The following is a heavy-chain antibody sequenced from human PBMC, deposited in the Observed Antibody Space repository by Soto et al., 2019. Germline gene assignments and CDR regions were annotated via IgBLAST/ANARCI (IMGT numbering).Heavy chain of an antibody. CDR3: XIAAPXSRWFDP. J-gene: IGHJ5*02. Sequence: ESLKISCEGSGYSFINHWIGWVRQMPGKGLEWMGSIYPGDSDTKYSPSFEGQVTISADRSVSTAYLQWSSLKASDTAIFYXXIAAPXSRWFDPWGQGTLVTVSS. CDR2: IYPGDSDT. V-gene: IGHV5-51*01. D-gene: IGHD6-13*01. CDR1: GYSFINHW.